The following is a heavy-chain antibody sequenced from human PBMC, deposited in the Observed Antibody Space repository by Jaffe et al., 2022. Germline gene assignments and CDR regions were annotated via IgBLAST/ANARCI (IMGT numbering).Heavy chain of an antibody. J-gene: IGHJ3*02. D-gene: IGHD4-17*01. Sequence: EVQLVESGGGLVQPGRSLRLSCAASGFTFDDYAMHWVRQAPGKGLEWVSGISWNSGSIGYADSVKGRFTISRDNAKNSLYLQMNSLRAEDTALYYCAKDIGHGDYRADDAFDIWGQGTMVTVSS. V-gene: IGHV3-9*01. CDR2: ISWNSGSI. CDR3: AKDIGHGDYRADDAFDI. CDR1: GFTFDDYA.